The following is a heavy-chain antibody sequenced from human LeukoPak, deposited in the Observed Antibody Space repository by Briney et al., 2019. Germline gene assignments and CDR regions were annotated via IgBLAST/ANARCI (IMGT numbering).Heavy chain of an antibody. Sequence: GGSLRLSCAASGFTFTNYGMHWVRQVPGKGLVWVSRIKSDGSSTHYADSVKGRFTISRDNARNTLYLQMNSLRAEDTAVYYCASELRLGYWGQGILVTVSS. CDR2: IKSDGSST. CDR1: GFTFTNYG. V-gene: IGHV3-74*01. D-gene: IGHD3-10*01. J-gene: IGHJ4*02. CDR3: ASELRLGY.